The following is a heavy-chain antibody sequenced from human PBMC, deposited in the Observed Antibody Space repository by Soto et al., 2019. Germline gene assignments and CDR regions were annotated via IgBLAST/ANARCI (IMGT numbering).Heavy chain of an antibody. Sequence: QVQLVQSGAEVKKPGASVKVSCKASGYTFSGYYMHWVRQAPGQGLEWMGWINTLSGDTSFPQKFQGRLAMTRDTSIDTAFMEVSRLTSDYTAIYYCARSLLNVILPLGYWGQGTLVSVSS. V-gene: IGHV1-2*02. CDR1: GYTFSGYY. CDR3: ARSLLNVILPLGY. CDR2: INTLSGDT. J-gene: IGHJ4*02. D-gene: IGHD3-3*02.